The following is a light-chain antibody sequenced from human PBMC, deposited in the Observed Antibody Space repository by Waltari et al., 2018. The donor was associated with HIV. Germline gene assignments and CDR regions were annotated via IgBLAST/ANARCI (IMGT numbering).Light chain of an antibody. J-gene: IGLJ2*01. CDR1: SSDIGSSNL. CDR2: DVN. CDR3: CSYAGSPTFVI. Sequence: QSALTQPASVSGSIGQSITISCTGTSSDIGSSNLFSWYQQYPAKAPKVIIYDVNKWPSGVSHRFSGFKAANTASQTISGLQAEDEADYYCCSYAGSPTFVIFGGGTKVTVL. V-gene: IGLV2-23*02.